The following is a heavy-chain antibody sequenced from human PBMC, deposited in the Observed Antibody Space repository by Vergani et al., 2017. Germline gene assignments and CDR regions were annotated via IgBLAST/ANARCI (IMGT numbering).Heavy chain of an antibody. CDR2: INHSGST. D-gene: IGHD4-17*01. CDR3: ARGPTVTSVLYYYGMDV. CDR1: GGSFSGYY. V-gene: IGHV4-34*01. Sequence: QVQLQQWGAGLLKPSETLSLTCAVYGGSFSGYYWSWIRQPPGKGLEWIGEINHSGSTNYNPSLKSRVTISVDKSKNQFSLKLSSVTAADTAVYYCARGPTVTSVLYYYGMDVWGQGTTVTVSS. J-gene: IGHJ6*02.